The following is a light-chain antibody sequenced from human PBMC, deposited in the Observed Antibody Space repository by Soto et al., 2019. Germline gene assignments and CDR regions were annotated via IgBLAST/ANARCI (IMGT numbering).Light chain of an antibody. V-gene: IGKV3-20*01. Sequence: EIVLTQSPGTLSLSPGERATLSCRASQSVSSSYLAWYQQKPGQAPRLLIYRTSNRATGIPDRFSGSGSGTDFTLTIRRLEPEDFEVYWCQQYDSSPRTFGQGTKVDIK. CDR3: QQYDSSPRT. CDR2: RTS. J-gene: IGKJ1*01. CDR1: QSVSSSY.